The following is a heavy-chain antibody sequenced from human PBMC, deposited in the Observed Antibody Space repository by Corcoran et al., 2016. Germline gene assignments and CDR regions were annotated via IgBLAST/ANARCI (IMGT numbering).Heavy chain of an antibody. V-gene: IGHV2-5*02. CDR1: GFSLSTSGVG. D-gene: IGHD2-21*02. J-gene: IGHJ4*02. Sequence: QITLKESGPTLVKPTQTLTLTCTFSGFSLSTSGVGVGWIRQPPGKALEWLALIYWDDDKRYSPSLKSRLTITKDTSKNQVVLTMTNMDPVDTATDYCAHSPYCGGDCYSGGFDYWGQGTLVTVSS. CDR2: IYWDDDK. CDR3: AHSPYCGGDCYSGGFDY.